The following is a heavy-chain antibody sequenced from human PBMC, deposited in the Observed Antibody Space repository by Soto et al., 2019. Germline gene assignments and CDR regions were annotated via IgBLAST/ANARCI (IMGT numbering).Heavy chain of an antibody. Sequence: ASVKVSCKASGYTFTSYAMHWVRQAPGQRLEWMGWINAGNGNTKYSQKFQGRVTITRDTSASTAYMELGSLRSEDTAVYYCARTPPLSTMVREPYAFDIWGQGTMVTVSS. CDR3: ARTPPLSTMVREPYAFDI. CDR1: GYTFTSYA. J-gene: IGHJ3*02. D-gene: IGHD3-10*01. CDR2: INAGNGNT. V-gene: IGHV1-3*01.